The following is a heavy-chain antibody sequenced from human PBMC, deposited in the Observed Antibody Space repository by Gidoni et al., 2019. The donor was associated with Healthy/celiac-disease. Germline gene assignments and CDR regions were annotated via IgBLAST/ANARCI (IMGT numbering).Heavy chain of an antibody. V-gene: IGHV4-4*02. CDR2: IYNTGPT. J-gene: IGHJ6*02. CDR3: ARSPPRQLWSDYYYYGMDV. CDR1: GGCISSSNW. Sequence: QVQLQESGPGLVKPSGTLSLTGAVSGGCISSSNWWSGVRQPPGKGLEWIGEIYNTGPTNSNPSLKSRVTISVDKSKNQFSLKLSSVTAADTAVYYCARSPPRQLWSDYYYYGMDVWGQGTTVTVSS. D-gene: IGHD5-18*01.